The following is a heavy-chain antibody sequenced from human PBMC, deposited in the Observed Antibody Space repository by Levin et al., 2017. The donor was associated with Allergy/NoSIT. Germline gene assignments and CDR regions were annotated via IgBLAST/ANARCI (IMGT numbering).Heavy chain of an antibody. CDR3: ARHWVGHCITGRCYGAGDC. J-gene: IGHJ4*02. CDR1: GFTFSSYS. Sequence: GGSLRLSCATSGFTFSSYSMNWVRQAPGKGLEWVSSISPTSDSMYYADSVRGRFTISRDNAKNSLFLHMNSLRAEDTAIYYCARHWVGHCITGRCYGAGDCWGQGTLVTVSS. CDR2: ISPTSDSM. D-gene: IGHD2-15*01. V-gene: IGHV3-21*01.